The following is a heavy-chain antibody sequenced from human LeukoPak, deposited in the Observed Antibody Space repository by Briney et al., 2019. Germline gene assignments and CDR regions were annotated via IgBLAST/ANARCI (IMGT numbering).Heavy chain of an antibody. V-gene: IGHV5-51*01. CDR1: GYNFTSYW. J-gene: IGHJ6*03. D-gene: IGHD4-11*01. Sequence: GESLKISCKGSGYNFTSYWIGWVRQMPGKGLEWMGIIYPGDSDTRYSPSFQGQVTISADKSIRTDYLQWSSLKASDTAMYYCARLYGERTTVTTFSYYYYYMDVWGKGTTVTVSS. CDR2: IYPGDSDT. CDR3: ARLYGERTTVTTFSYYYYYMDV.